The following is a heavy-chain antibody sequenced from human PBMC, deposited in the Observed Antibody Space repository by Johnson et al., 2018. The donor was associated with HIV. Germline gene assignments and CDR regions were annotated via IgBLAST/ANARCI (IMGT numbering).Heavy chain of an antibody. Sequence: EQLVESGGGVVQPGRSLRLSCAASGFTVSSNYMSWVRQAPGKGLEWVSAISGSGGSTYYADSVKGRFTISRDNSKNMVYLQMNSLRPEDTAVYYCAKDLVLMDFGGAFDVWGQGTMVTVSS. CDR1: GFTVSSNY. V-gene: IGHV3-23*04. D-gene: IGHD2-8*01. CDR3: AKDLVLMDFGGAFDV. J-gene: IGHJ3*01. CDR2: ISGSGGST.